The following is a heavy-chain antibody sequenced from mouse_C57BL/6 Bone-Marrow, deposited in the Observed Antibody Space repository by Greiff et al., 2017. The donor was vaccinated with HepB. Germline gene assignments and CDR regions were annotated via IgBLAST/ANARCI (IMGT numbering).Heavy chain of an antibody. CDR3: ARSGYGSSYWDFEG. Sequence: VQLQQSGAELVKPGASVKLSCTASGFNITDYYMHWVKQRPEQGLEWIGRIDPEDGDTKYAQKFKGKATITADTSSTTAYLQLSSLTSEDTAVYYCARSGYGSSYWDFEGWGTGTTVTVAT. J-gene: IGHJ1*03. CDR1: GFNITDYY. V-gene: IGHV14-2*01. CDR2: IDPEDGDT. D-gene: IGHD1-1*01.